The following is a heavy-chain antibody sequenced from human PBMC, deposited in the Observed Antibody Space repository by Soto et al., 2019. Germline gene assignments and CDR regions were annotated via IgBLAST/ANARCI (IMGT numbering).Heavy chain of an antibody. D-gene: IGHD5-12*01. Sequence: QVQLVQSGAEVKKPGSSVKVSCKASGGTFSTSTFTWVRQAPGQGLEWMGRTIPILDVADYAQDFQGRVTITADKSTSTADMELPSLTSKDTAVYYCARDSPIGSTYSGYDAIDSWGQGTLVTVSS. CDR3: ARDSPIGSTYSGYDAIDS. CDR2: TIPILDVA. J-gene: IGHJ4*02. V-gene: IGHV1-69*08. CDR1: GGTFSTST.